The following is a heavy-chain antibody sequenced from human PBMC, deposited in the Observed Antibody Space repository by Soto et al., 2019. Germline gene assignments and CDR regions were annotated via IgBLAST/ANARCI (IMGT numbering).Heavy chain of an antibody. J-gene: IGHJ6*02. V-gene: IGHV3-49*03. D-gene: IGHD6-6*01. Sequence: PGGSLRLSCTASGFTFGDYAMSWFRQAPGKGLEWVGFIRSKAYGGTTEYAASVKGRFTISRDDSKSIAYLQMNSLKTEDTAVYYCTRDFKAAARPFHYYYYGMDVWGQGTTVTVSS. CDR3: TRDFKAAARPFHYYYYGMDV. CDR1: GFTFGDYA. CDR2: IRSKAYGGTT.